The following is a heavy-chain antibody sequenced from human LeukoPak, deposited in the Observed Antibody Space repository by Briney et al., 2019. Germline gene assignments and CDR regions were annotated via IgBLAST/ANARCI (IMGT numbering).Heavy chain of an antibody. CDR2: IYYSGST. V-gene: IGHV4-39*01. D-gene: IGHD3-10*01. CDR1: GGSISSSSYY. CDR3: ARRRDDAFDI. J-gene: IGHJ3*02. Sequence: PSETLSLTCTVSGGSISSSSYYWGWVRQPPGKGLEWIGSIYYSGSTYYNPSLKSRVTISVDTSKNQFSLKLSSVTAADTAVYYCARRRDDAFDIWGQGTMVTVSS.